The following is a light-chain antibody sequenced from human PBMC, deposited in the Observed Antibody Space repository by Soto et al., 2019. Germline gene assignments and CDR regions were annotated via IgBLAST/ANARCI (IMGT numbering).Light chain of an antibody. Sequence: DIQMTQSPSTLSAFVGDRVTITCRASQSVNSWLAWYQQRPGKAPKLLIYDASTLESGVPSRFSGSGSGTENTLTISSLQPDDFATYYCHQYNSYHTFGGGTKVEIK. CDR2: DAS. CDR3: HQYNSYHT. J-gene: IGKJ4*01. V-gene: IGKV1-5*01. CDR1: QSVNSW.